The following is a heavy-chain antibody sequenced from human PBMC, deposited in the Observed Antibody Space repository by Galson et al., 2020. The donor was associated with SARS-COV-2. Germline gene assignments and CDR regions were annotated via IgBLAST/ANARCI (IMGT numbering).Heavy chain of an antibody. J-gene: IGHJ4*02. CDR3: ATEIAAAGPDY. CDR1: GFSFTSYA. Sequence: GGSLRLSCDASGFSFTSYAMNWVRQAPGKGLEWVSYISRSGNDIYYADSVKGRFTVSRDNAMNSLHLQMNSLRAEDTAVYYCATEIAAAGPDYWGQGTLVTVSS. D-gene: IGHD6-13*01. CDR2: ISRSGNDI. V-gene: IGHV3-48*03.